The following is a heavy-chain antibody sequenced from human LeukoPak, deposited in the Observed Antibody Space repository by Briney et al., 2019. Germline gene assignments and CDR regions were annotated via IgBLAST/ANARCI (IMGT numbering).Heavy chain of an antibody. J-gene: IGHJ3*02. V-gene: IGHV3-48*03. CDR3: ARDRGQGTMVRGPKGAFDI. CDR2: IHNNDMST. Sequence: GGSLRLSCAASGFTFSVYGVNWVRQAPGKGLEWVSYIHNNDMSTYYADSVRGRVTISRDKAKNSLYMQMNRLRVEDTAVYYCARDRGQGTMVRGPKGAFDIWGQGTMVTVSS. CDR1: GFTFSVYG. D-gene: IGHD3-10*01.